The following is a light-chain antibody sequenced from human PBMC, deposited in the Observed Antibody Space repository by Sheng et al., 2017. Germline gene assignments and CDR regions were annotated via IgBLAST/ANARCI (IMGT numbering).Light chain of an antibody. CDR3: QSADXSGTYWV. Sequence: SYELTQPPSVSVSPGQTARITCSGDALPKQYAYWYQQKPGQAPVLVIYKDSERPSGIPERFSGSSSGTTVTLTISGVQAEDEADYYCQSADXSGTYWVFGGGTKLTVL. CDR1: ALPKQY. J-gene: IGLJ3*02. CDR2: KDS. V-gene: IGLV3-25*03.